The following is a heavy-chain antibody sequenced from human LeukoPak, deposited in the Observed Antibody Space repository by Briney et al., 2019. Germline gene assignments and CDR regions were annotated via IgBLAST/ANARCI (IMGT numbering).Heavy chain of an antibody. D-gene: IGHD3-9*01. CDR2: ISSGGDTI. Sequence: GRSLRLSCAASGFSFSDYYMTWIRQSPGKGLEWVSFISSGGDTIYYADSVKGRFIISRDNAKNSLYLQMNSLRAEDTAMYYCARAGYYDVFTGYFDWGQGTLVTVSS. J-gene: IGHJ4*02. CDR1: GFSFSDYY. V-gene: IGHV3-11*01. CDR3: ARAGYYDVFTGYFD.